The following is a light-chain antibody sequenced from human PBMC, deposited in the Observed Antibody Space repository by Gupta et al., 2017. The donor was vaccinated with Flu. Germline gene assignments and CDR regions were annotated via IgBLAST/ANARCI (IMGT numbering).Light chain of an antibody. Sequence: QSALTQPASVSGSPGQSITISCTGTTSDVGSYNYVSWYQQHPDKAPKLIIYEVSNRPSGVSNRFSGSKSGNTASLTISGLQAEDEAEYYCSSYTNKYIFDVYVFGTGTKVTVL. J-gene: IGLJ1*01. V-gene: IGLV2-14*01. CDR3: SSYTNKYIFDVYV. CDR1: TSDVGSYNY. CDR2: EVS.